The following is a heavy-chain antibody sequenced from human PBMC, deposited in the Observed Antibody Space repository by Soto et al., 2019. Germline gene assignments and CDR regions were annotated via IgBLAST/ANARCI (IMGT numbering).Heavy chain of an antibody. CDR1: GFTFSSYG. V-gene: IGHV3-33*01. Sequence: GGSLRLSCAASGFTFSSYGMHWVRQAPGKGLEWVAVIWYDGSNKYYADSVKGRFTISRDNSKNTLYLQMNSLRAEDTAVYYCARDGSMVRGVITNYFDYWGQGTLVTVSS. CDR2: IWYDGSNK. J-gene: IGHJ4*02. D-gene: IGHD3-10*01. CDR3: ARDGSMVRGVITNYFDY.